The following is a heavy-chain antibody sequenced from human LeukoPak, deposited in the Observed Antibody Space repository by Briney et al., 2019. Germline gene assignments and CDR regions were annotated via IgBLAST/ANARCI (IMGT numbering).Heavy chain of an antibody. CDR3: AKDQGGSYFYYYYGMDV. D-gene: IGHD1-26*01. CDR1: GFTFDDYT. V-gene: IGHV3-43*01. CDR2: ISWDGGST. J-gene: IGHJ6*02. Sequence: PGGSLRLSCAASGFTFDDYTMHWVRQAPGKGLEWVSLISWDGGSTYYADSVKGRFTISRDNSKNSLYLQMNSLRTEDTALYYCAKDQGGSYFYYYYGMDVWGQGTLVTVSS.